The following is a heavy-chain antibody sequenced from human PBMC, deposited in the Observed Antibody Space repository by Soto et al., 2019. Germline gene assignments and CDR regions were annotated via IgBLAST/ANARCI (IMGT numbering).Heavy chain of an antibody. D-gene: IGHD2-15*01. CDR3: ARGTSWRATLHYGGMDV. CDR1: GYTFTSYG. V-gene: IGHV1-18*04. J-gene: IGHJ6*02. Sequence: QVQLVQSGAEVKKPGASVKVSCKASGYTFTSYGISWVRQAPGQGLEWMGWISGDKGNTNNVQKFQARVTFSTDTSTSTAYMELRSLKSDDTAIYYCARGTSWRATLHYGGMDVWGQGTTVTVS. CDR2: ISGDKGNT.